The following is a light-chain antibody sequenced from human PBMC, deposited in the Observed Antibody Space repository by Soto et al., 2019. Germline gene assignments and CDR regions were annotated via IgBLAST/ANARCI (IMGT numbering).Light chain of an antibody. Sequence: EIVMTQSPATLSVSPGERATLSCSASQSVSSNLAWYQQKPGQAPRLLIYGASTRATGIPARFSGSGSGTEFTLTISSLQSEDFAVYYCQQYNNWPPFTFGKGTLLEIK. CDR2: GAS. CDR3: QQYNNWPPFT. V-gene: IGKV3-15*01. CDR1: QSVSSN. J-gene: IGKJ5*01.